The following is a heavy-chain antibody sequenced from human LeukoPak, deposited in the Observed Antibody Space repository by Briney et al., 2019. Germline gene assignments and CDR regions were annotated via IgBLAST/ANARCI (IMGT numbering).Heavy chain of an antibody. Sequence: GGSLRLSCAASRFTFSSYEMNWVRQAPGKGLEWVSYISSSGSTIYYADSVKGRFTISRDNAKNSLYLQMNSLRADDTAVYFCAKALWGLTLLSSDHWGQGTLVTVSS. V-gene: IGHV3-48*03. CDR1: RFTFSSYE. J-gene: IGHJ4*02. CDR3: AKALWGLTLLSSDH. D-gene: IGHD2-21*01. CDR2: ISSSGSTI.